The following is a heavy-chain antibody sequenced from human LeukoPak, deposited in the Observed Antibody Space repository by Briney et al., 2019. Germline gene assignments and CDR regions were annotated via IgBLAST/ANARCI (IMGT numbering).Heavy chain of an antibody. CDR1: GFTFSSYA. CDR3: AKEYGSGSYYNRAFDI. CDR2: ISDST. V-gene: IGHV3-23*01. Sequence: GGSLRLSCAASGFTFSSYAMNWVRQAPGKGLEWVSAISDSTYYADSVKGRFTISRDNSKNTLYLQMNSLRAEDTAVYYCAKEYGSGSYYNRAFDIWGQGTMVTVSS. D-gene: IGHD3-10*01. J-gene: IGHJ3*02.